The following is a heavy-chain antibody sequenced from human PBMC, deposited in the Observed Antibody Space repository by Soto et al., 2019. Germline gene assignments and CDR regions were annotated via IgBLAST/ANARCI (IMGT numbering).Heavy chain of an antibody. CDR2: IYYSGST. Sequence: SETLSFTCTVSGVSISSGDYYWSWIRQPPGKGLEWIGYIYYSGSTYYNPSVKSRVTISVDTSKNQFSLKLSSVTAADTAVYYCARDVLLWLGGANWFDPWGQGTLVTSPQ. D-gene: IGHD3-10*01. J-gene: IGHJ5*02. CDR3: ARDVLLWLGGANWFDP. CDR1: GVSISSGDYY. V-gene: IGHV4-30-4*02.